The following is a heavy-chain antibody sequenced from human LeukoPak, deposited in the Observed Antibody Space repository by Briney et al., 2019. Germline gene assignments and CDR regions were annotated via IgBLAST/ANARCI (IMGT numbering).Heavy chain of an antibody. V-gene: IGHV3-23*01. CDR2: VIDNGGFT. CDR3: ARGKSSRHALDF. D-gene: IGHD6-6*01. CDR1: GFTFSSYA. Sequence: GGSLRLSCAASGFTFSSYAITWVRQAPGKGLEWVSTVIDNGGFTYYADSVKGRFTISRDNSKGALYLQMNSLRVEDTAVYYCARGKSSRHALDFWGQGTMVTVSS. J-gene: IGHJ3*01.